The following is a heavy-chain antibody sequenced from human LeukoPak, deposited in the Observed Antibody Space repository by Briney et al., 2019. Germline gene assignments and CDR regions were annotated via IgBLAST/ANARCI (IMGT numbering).Heavy chain of an antibody. CDR2: ISYDGSNS. D-gene: IGHD1-26*01. CDR1: GFIFSSYW. V-gene: IGHV3-30-3*01. CDR3: ARDQDYSGSYPSDY. J-gene: IGHJ4*02. Sequence: GGSLRLSCAASGFIFSSYWMHWVRQAPGKGLDWVALISYDGSNSYYAVSVKGRFTISRDNSKDTVYLQMNSLRAEDTAVYFCARDQDYSGSYPSDYWGQGTLVTVSS.